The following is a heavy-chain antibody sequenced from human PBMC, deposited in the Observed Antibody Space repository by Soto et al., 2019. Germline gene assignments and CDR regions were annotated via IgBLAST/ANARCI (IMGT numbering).Heavy chain of an antibody. CDR1: GYTFTGYY. CDR2: INPNSGGT. CDR3: ARGGWLRYPDYYYYYYMDV. V-gene: IGHV1-2*04. D-gene: IGHD5-12*01. J-gene: IGHJ6*03. Sequence: ASVKVSCKASGYTFTGYYMHWVRQAPGQGLEWMGWINPNSGGTNYAQKFQGWVTMTRDTAISTAYMELSRLRSDDTAVYYCARGGWLRYPDYYYYYYMDVWGKGTTVTVSS.